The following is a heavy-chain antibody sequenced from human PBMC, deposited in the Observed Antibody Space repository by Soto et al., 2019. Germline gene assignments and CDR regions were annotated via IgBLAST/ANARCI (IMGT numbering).Heavy chain of an antibody. CDR2: IYYSGST. D-gene: IGHD3-16*02. Sequence: SETLSLTCTVSGGSISNYYWSWIRQPPGKGLEWIGYIYYSGSTNYNPSLKSRVTISVDTSKNQFSLKLSSVTAADTAVYYCARGMGELSFLRPFDYWGQGTLVTVSS. V-gene: IGHV4-59*01. CDR1: GGSISNYY. CDR3: ARGMGELSFLRPFDY. J-gene: IGHJ4*02.